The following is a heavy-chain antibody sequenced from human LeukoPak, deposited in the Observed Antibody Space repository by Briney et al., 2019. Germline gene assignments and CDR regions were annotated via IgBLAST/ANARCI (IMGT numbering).Heavy chain of an antibody. Sequence: TLSLTCTVSGGSISSGDYYWGWIRQPPGTGLEWIGYIYYSGSTYYNPSLKSRVTISVDTSKNQFSLKLSSVTAADTAVYYCARTTHYDFWSGPNAEYFQHWGQGTLVTVSS. D-gene: IGHD3-3*01. CDR2: IYYSGST. CDR3: ARTTHYDFWSGPNAEYFQH. J-gene: IGHJ1*01. V-gene: IGHV4-30-4*08. CDR1: GGSISSGDYY.